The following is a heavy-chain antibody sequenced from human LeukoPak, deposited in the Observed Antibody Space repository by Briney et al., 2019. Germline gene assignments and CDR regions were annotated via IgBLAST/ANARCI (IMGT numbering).Heavy chain of an antibody. CDR1: GGTFSSYA. CDR2: IIPIFGTA. Sequence: SVNVSCKASGGTFSSYAISWVRQAPGQGLEWMGGIIPIFGTANYAQKFQGRVTITADESTSTAYMELSSLRSEDTAVYYCARAPYGSGFVDYGMDVWGQGTTVTASS. J-gene: IGHJ6*02. CDR3: ARAPYGSGFVDYGMDV. D-gene: IGHD3-10*01. V-gene: IGHV1-69*13.